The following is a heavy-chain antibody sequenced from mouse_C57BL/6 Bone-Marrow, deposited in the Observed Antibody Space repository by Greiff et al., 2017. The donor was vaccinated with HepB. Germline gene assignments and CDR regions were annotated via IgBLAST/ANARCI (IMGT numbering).Heavy chain of an antibody. V-gene: IGHV1-59*01. J-gene: IGHJ3*01. CDR1: GYTFTSYW. CDR3: ARGGNCAWFAY. D-gene: IGHD4-1*01. Sequence: QVQLQQSGAELVRPGTSVKLSCKASGYTFTSYWMHWVKQRPGQGLEWIGVIDPSDSYTNYNQKFKGKATLTVDTSSSTAYMQLSSLTSEDSAVYYCARGGNCAWFAYWGQGTLVTVSA. CDR2: IDPSDSYT.